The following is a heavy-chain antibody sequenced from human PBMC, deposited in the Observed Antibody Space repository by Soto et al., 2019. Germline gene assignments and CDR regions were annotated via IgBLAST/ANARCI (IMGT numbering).Heavy chain of an antibody. CDR3: ARDRELWSSAEAFDI. D-gene: IGHD3-16*01. J-gene: IGHJ3*02. CDR1: GYSFTTYP. Sequence: GASVKVSCKASGYSFTTYPITWVRQAPGQGLEWLGWVSTYNGNTNYAQGLQGRVSMTTDTSTSTAYLELSSLRSEDTAVYYCARDRELWSSAEAFDIWGQGTMVTVSS. V-gene: IGHV1-18*01. CDR2: VSTYNGNT.